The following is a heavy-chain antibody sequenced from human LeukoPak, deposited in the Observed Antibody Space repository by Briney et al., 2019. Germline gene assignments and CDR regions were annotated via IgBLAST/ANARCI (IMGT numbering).Heavy chain of an antibody. J-gene: IGHJ4*02. CDR3: RAYMFGFGGDF. V-gene: IGHV3-15*01. Sequence: GGSLRLSCEASGLTFSNTWMTWVRRAPGKGLEWVGRIFRNIDTMETEYATPVRGRFSISRDDSKNTLYLEMNSLTGGDTAVYYCRAYMFGFGGDFWGQGTPVTASS. CDR1: GLTFSNTW. CDR2: IFRNIDTMET. D-gene: IGHD3-10*02.